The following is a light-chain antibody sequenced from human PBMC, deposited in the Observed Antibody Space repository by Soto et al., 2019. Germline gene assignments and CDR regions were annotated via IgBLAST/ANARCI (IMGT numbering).Light chain of an antibody. CDR1: QTINSW. V-gene: IGKV1-5*03. CDR3: QQYNSYSYT. J-gene: IGKJ2*01. CDR2: KAS. Sequence: DIQMTQSPSTLSASAGDGVTITCRASQTINSWLAWYQHKPGKAPKLLIYKASSLESGVPSRFSGSGSGTEFTLTISSLQPDDFATYYCQQYNSYSYTFGQGTKLEIK.